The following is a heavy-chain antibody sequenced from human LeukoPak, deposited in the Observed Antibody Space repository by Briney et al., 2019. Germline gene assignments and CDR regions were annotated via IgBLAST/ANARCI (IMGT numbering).Heavy chain of an antibody. D-gene: IGHD3-22*01. Sequence: PGGSLRLSCAASGFIFSTYGMHWVRQAPGKGLEWVAFIRYDGSNKYYADSVKGRFTISRDNSKNTLYLQMNSLRPEDTAVYYCAKSFYYAFEYWGQGTLVTVSS. V-gene: IGHV3-30*02. CDR2: IRYDGSNK. CDR3: AKSFYYAFEY. CDR1: GFIFSTYG. J-gene: IGHJ4*02.